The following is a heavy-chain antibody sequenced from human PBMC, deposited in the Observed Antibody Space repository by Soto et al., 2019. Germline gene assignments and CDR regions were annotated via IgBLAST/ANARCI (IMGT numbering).Heavy chain of an antibody. CDR1: GYTFTSSG. CDR2: ISAYNGNI. V-gene: IGHV1-18*01. J-gene: IGHJ5*02. D-gene: IGHD2-15*01. CDR3: ARGIPGYCGGATCFSGWFEP. Sequence: ASVQGSYEACGYTFTSSGISWVRQAPGQGLEWMGWISAYNGNINYAQKLQGRVTMTTDTSTSTAYMELRSLRSDDTAVYYCARGIPGYCGGATCFSGWFEPWGQGTLVTVSS.